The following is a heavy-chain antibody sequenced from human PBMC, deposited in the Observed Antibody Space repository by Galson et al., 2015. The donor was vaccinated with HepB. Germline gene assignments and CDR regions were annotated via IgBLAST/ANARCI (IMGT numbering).Heavy chain of an antibody. CDR2: IIPIFGTA. D-gene: IGHD2-2*01. V-gene: IGHV1-69*06. J-gene: IGHJ4*02. CDR3: ARGLLRLHSGIVVVPAAMGFDY. CDR1: GGTFSSYA. Sequence: SVKVSCKASGGTFSSYAISWVRQAPGQGLEWMGGIIPIFGTANYAQKFQGRVTITADKSTSTAYMELSSLRSEDTAVYYCARGLLRLHSGIVVVPAAMGFDYWAREPWSPSPQ.